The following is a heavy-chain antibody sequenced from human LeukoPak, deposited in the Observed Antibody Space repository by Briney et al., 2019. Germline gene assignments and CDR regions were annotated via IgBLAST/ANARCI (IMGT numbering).Heavy chain of an antibody. CDR1: GYTFPSYF. J-gene: IGHJ4*02. CDR2: ISAYNGNI. CDR3: ASMSGYYPSYYFDY. Sequence: GASVKVSCKASGYTFPSYFMHWVRQAPGQGLEWLGWISAYNGNIDYAQKLQGRVTLTTDTSTSTAYMEVRSLRSDDTAVYYCASMSGYYPSYYFDYWGQGTLVTVSS. V-gene: IGHV1-18*04. D-gene: IGHD3-3*01.